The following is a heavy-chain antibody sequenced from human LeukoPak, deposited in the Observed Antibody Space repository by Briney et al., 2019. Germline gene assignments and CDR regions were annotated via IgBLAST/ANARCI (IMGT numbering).Heavy chain of an antibody. V-gene: IGHV4-59*01. CDR2: IYYSGST. CDR1: GGSISSYY. CDR3: ARVEGFNWNYVFDP. Sequence: SETLSLTCTVSGGSISSYYWSWIRQPPGKGLEWIGYIYYSGSTNYNPSLKSRVTISVDTSKNQFSLKLCSVTAADTAVYYCARVEGFNWNYVFDPWGQGTLVTVSS. D-gene: IGHD1-7*01. J-gene: IGHJ5*02.